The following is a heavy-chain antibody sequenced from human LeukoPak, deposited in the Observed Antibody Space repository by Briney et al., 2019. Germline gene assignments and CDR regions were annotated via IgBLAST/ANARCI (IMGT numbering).Heavy chain of an antibody. Sequence: ASVKVSCKASGYTFTSYYMHWVRQAPGQGLEWMGIINPSGGSTSYAQKFQGRVTMTRDTSTSTVYMELSSLRSEDTAVYYCARDRNYYGSGSFALGYWGQGTLVTVSS. CDR1: GYTFTSYY. CDR3: ARDRNYYGSGSFALGY. J-gene: IGHJ4*02. D-gene: IGHD3-10*01. V-gene: IGHV1-46*01. CDR2: INPSGGST.